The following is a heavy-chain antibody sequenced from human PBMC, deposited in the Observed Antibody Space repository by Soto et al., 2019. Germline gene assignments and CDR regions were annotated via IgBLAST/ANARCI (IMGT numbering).Heavy chain of an antibody. Sequence: LRLACTASGCNFRRDARHWVRQAQGKGLEWVAIISDDGNIKYYADSVKGRFSISRDNSKNTVYLQMNSLSVQDTAVYYCAKALDTAMDPLDYWGQGTLVTVSS. CDR1: GCNFRRDA. D-gene: IGHD5-18*01. V-gene: IGHV3-30-3*01. CDR2: ISDDGNIK. J-gene: IGHJ4*02. CDR3: AKALDTAMDPLDY.